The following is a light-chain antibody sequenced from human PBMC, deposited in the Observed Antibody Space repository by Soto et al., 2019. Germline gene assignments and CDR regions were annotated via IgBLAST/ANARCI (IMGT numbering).Light chain of an antibody. CDR1: SSDVGGYNY. CDR3: SSYTSSSTLV. CDR2: EVS. V-gene: IGLV2-14*01. J-gene: IGLJ2*01. Sequence: QSALTQPASVSGSPGQSITISCTGTSSDVGGYNYVSWYQQHPGKAPKLIIYEVSNRPSGASNPFSGSKSGNTASLTISGLQAEVEADYYCSSYTSSSTLVFGGGTKLTVL.